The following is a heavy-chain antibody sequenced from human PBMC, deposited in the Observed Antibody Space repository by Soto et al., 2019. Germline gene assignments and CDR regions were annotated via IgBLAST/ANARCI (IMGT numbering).Heavy chain of an antibody. CDR3: ARSSKRPYYYDSSGYCLAY. Sequence: ASVKVSCKASGYTFTGYYVHWVRQAPGQGLEWMGWINPNSGGTNYAQKFQGRVTMTRDTSISTAYMELSRLRSDDTAVYYCARSSKRPYYYDSSGYCLAYWGQGTLVTVSS. J-gene: IGHJ4*02. CDR1: GYTFTGYY. CDR2: INPNSGGT. D-gene: IGHD3-22*01. V-gene: IGHV1-2*02.